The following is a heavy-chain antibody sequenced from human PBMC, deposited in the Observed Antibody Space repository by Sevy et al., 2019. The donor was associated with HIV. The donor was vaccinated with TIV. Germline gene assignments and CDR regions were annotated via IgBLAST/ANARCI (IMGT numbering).Heavy chain of an antibody. CDR1: GDSLSSNSAA. D-gene: IGHD6-19*01. J-gene: IGHJ4*02. CDR3: ADESGYSSGWYDY. CDR2: TYYRSKWYN. V-gene: IGHV6-1*01. Sequence: KQSQTLSLTCAISGDSLSSNSAAWNWIRQSPSRGLEWLGRTYYRSKWYNDYAVSVKSRININPDTSKNQYSLPLNSLTPEDTAVYYCADESGYSSGWYDYWGQGTLVTVSS.